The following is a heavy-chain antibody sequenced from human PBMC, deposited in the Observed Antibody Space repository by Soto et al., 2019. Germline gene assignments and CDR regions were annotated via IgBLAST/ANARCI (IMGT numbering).Heavy chain of an antibody. CDR1: GGSFSGYY. Sequence: SETLSLTCAVYGGSFSGYYWSWIRQPPGKGLEWIGEINHSGSTNYNPSLKSRVTISVDTSKNQFSLKLSSVTAADTAVYYCARGVYYGSGSYYRKLNWFDPWGQGTLVT. CDR2: INHSGST. J-gene: IGHJ5*02. D-gene: IGHD3-10*01. V-gene: IGHV4-34*01. CDR3: ARGVYYGSGSYYRKLNWFDP.